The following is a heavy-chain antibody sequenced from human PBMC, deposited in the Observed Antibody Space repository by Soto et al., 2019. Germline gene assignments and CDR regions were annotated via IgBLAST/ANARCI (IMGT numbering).Heavy chain of an antibody. Sequence: SETLSLTCTVSGGSISSGGYYWSWIRQHPGKGLEWIGYIYYSGSTYYNPSLKSRVTISVDTSKNQFSLKLSSVTAADTAVYYCARSRNDYGDYGDYYYYYMDVWGKGTTVTVSS. D-gene: IGHD4-17*01. CDR3: ARSRNDYGDYGDYYYYYMDV. J-gene: IGHJ6*03. CDR1: GGSISSGGYY. CDR2: IYYSGST. V-gene: IGHV4-31*03.